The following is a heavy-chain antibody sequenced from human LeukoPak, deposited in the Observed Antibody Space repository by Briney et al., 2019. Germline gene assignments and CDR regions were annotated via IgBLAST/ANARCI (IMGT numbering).Heavy chain of an antibody. J-gene: IGHJ2*01. Sequence: PSETLSLTCTVSGYSISSGYYWGWIRQPPGEGLEWIGSIYHSGSTYYNPSLKSRVTISVDTSKNQFSLKLSSVTAADTAVYYCARNIVDTAMVSGYFDLWGRGTLVTVSS. V-gene: IGHV4-38-2*02. CDR1: GYSISSGYY. D-gene: IGHD5-18*01. CDR2: IYHSGST. CDR3: ARNIVDTAMVSGYFDL.